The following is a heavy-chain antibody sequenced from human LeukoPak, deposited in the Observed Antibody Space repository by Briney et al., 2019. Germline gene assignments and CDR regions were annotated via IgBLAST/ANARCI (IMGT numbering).Heavy chain of an antibody. V-gene: IGHV3-23*01. CDR1: RFTFSSSA. CDR3: AKGGPQFFDY. CDR2: ISGSGGST. J-gene: IGHJ4*02. Sequence: GGSLSPSCAASRFTFSSSAMSWVRQAPGKGLEWVSTISGSGGSTYSTDSVKGRFTISRDNSKSTLYLQMNSLRVEDTAIYYCAKGGPQFFDYWGQGTLVTVSS. D-gene: IGHD5-24*01.